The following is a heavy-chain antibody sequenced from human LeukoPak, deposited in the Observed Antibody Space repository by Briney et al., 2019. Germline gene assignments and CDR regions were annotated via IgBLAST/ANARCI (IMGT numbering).Heavy chain of an antibody. CDR1: AESFNGYY. CDR2: INDVGHT. CDR3: ARGEGNDYVWGSYYYYLDV. J-gene: IGHJ6*03. D-gene: IGHD3-16*01. V-gene: IGHV4-34*01. Sequence: SETLSLTCAVNAESFNGYYWTWIRQSPGKGLEWIGEINDVGHTNYNPSLKSRVTISLDTSAKHFSLKLSSVTAADTAVYFCARGEGNDYVWGSYYYYLDVWGKGTTVTVSS.